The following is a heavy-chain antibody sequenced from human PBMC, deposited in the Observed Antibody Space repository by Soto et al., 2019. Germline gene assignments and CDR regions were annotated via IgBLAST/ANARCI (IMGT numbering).Heavy chain of an antibody. J-gene: IGHJ4*02. Sequence: SETLSLTCTVSGGSISSHYWSWIRQPPGQGLEWIGYIYYSGSTNYNPSLKSRVTISVDTSKSPFSLRLSPVTAADTAVYFCASLDGYDLYFDYWGQGYLVTVSS. CDR3: ASLDGYDLYFDY. D-gene: IGHD5-12*01. CDR1: GGSISSHY. CDR2: IYYSGST. V-gene: IGHV4-59*08.